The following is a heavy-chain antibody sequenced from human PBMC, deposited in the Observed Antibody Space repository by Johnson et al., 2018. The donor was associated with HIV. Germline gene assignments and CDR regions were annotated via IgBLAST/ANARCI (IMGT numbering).Heavy chain of an antibody. CDR2: IGTTGDT. Sequence: VQLVESGGGVVQPGGSLRLSCAASGFTFSSYDIHWVRQATRKGLEWVSGIGTTGDTYYPGSVKGRFTISRENAKNSLYLQMNSLRAEDTALYYCAKGVQWLVLDAFDIWGQGTMVTVSS. CDR3: AKGVQWLVLDAFDI. D-gene: IGHD6-19*01. V-gene: IGHV3-13*01. J-gene: IGHJ3*02. CDR1: GFTFSSYD.